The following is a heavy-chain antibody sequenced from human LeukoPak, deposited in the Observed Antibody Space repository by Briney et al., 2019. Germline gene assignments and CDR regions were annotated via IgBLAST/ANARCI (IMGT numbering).Heavy chain of an antibody. D-gene: IGHD4-17*01. Sequence: GGSLRLSCAASGFTFTSYAMGWVRQAPGKGLEWVSSVSGSGDGTYYADSVKGRFTISRDNSKKTLDLHMDSLRAQDTAVYSCAKERLGGNYGDYAVDYWGQGTMVTVSS. CDR1: GFTFTSYA. V-gene: IGHV3-23*01. CDR2: VSGSGDGT. J-gene: IGHJ4*02. CDR3: AKERLGGNYGDYAVDY.